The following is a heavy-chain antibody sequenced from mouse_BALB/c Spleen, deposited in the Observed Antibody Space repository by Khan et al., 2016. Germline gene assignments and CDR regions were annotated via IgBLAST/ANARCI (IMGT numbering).Heavy chain of an antibody. J-gene: IGHJ3*01. CDR3: ARTARATFAY. Sequence: QIQLVQSGPELKKPGETVKISCKASGYTFTNYGMNWVKQAPGKGLKWMGWIHTSTGEPTYAEEFKGRVAFSLETSASTAYLQINNLKSEATATYFCARTARATFAYWGQGTLVTVSA. CDR2: IHTSTGEP. CDR1: GYTFTNYG. D-gene: IGHD3-1*01. V-gene: IGHV9-3*02.